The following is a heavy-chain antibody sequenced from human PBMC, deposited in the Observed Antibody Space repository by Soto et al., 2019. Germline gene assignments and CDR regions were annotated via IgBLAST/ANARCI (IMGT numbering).Heavy chain of an antibody. J-gene: IGHJ5*02. CDR3: GCLIGQGLLAS. CDR1: GDSVSTNSAT. D-gene: IGHD2-2*01. V-gene: IGHV6-1*01. Sequence: SQTLSLTCAISGDSVSTNSATWDWIRQSQSRGLEWLGRTYYRSKWFNDYAVSVKGRISINPDTSNNQFSLQLNSVTPGDTAVYYCGCLIGQGLLASWGQGTPDPVSS. CDR2: TYYRSKWFN.